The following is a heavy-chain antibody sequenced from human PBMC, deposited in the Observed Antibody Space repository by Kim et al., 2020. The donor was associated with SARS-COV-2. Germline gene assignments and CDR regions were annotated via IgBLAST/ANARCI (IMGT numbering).Heavy chain of an antibody. D-gene: IGHD1-1*01. CDR3: ARGFNWNDVGWFDP. V-gene: IGHV1-69*01. J-gene: IGHJ5*02. Sequence: QKFKGRVTITADESTSTAYMELNSLRSEDTGMYYCARGFNWNDVGWFDPWGLGTLVTVSS.